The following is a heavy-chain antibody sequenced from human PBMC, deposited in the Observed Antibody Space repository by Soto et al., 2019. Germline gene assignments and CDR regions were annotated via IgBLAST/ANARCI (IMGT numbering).Heavy chain of an antibody. D-gene: IGHD4-17*01. J-gene: IGHJ4*02. CDR2: ISSSSYTI. CDR3: VTNYGDYANY. CDR1: GFTFSDYY. Sequence: PGGSLRLSCAASGFTFSDYYMSWIRQAPGKGLEWVSYISSSSYTIYYADSVKGRFTISRDNAKNSLYLQMNSLRAEDTAVYYCVTNYGDYANYWGQGTLVTVSS. V-gene: IGHV3-11*04.